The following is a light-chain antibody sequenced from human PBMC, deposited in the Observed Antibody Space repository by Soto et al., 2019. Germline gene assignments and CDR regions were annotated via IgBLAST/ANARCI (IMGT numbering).Light chain of an antibody. CDR3: QQYGSSPRT. Sequence: LSLSPGERATLSCRASQSVSSSYLAWYQQKPGQAPRLLIYGASSRATGIPDRFSGSGSGTDFTLTISRLEPEDFAVYYCQQYGSSPRTFGQGTKVDIK. CDR2: GAS. J-gene: IGKJ1*01. CDR1: QSVSSSY. V-gene: IGKV3-20*01.